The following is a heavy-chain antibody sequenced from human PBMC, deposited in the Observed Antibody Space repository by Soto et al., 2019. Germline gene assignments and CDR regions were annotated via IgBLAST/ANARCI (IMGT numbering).Heavy chain of an antibody. CDR2: ISGSGGST. J-gene: IGHJ3*02. V-gene: IGHV3-23*01. Sequence: ASECNCVDHAGRRVSQDPRKELEWVSAISGSGGSTYYADSVKGRLTISRDNSKNTLYLQMNSLRAEDTAVYYCAKDRGGDYWGSAFGIWGQGTMVTGSS. CDR1: ECNCVDHA. D-gene: IGHD4-17*01. CDR3: AKDRGGDYWGSAFGI.